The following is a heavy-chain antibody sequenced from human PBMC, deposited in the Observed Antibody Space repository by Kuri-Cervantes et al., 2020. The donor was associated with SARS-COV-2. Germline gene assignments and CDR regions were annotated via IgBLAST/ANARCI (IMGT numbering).Heavy chain of an antibody. V-gene: IGHV3-23*01. CDR2: ISGRGGST. CDR1: GFTFNTYA. D-gene: IGHD3-22*01. Sequence: GESLKISCAASGFTFNTYAMSWVRQAPGKGLEWVSGISGRGGSTYYADSVKGRFTISRDNSKNTLYLQMNSLRAEDTAVYYCAKETQRRYYDSSAQSRGDYWGQGTLVTVSS. CDR3: AKETQRRYYDSSAQSRGDY. J-gene: IGHJ4*02.